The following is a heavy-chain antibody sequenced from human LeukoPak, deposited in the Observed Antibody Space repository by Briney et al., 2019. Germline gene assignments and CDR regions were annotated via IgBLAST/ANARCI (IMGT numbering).Heavy chain of an antibody. D-gene: IGHD3-22*01. J-gene: IGHJ3*02. Sequence: SETLSLTCTVSGGSISSYYWSWIRQPAGKGLEWIGRIYTSGSTNYNPSLKSRVTMSVDTSKNQFSLKLSSVTAADTAVYYCARDRPNVDSTGYYSRHDAFDIWGQGTMVTVSS. CDR1: GGSISSYY. CDR3: ARDRPNVDSTGYYSRHDAFDI. CDR2: IYTSGST. V-gene: IGHV4-4*07.